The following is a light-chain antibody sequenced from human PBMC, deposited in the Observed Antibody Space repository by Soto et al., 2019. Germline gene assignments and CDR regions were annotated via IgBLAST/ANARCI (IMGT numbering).Light chain of an antibody. V-gene: IGKV1-39*01. CDR2: AAS. CDR1: QSISNY. J-gene: IGKJ1*01. Sequence: DIQMTQSPSSLSASVGDRVTIPCRASQSISNYLNWDQQNPGKAPKVLIYAASSLQSGVPSRFSGSGSGTDFTLTISSLQPEDFATYYCQQSYSTPWTFGQGTKVDIK. CDR3: QQSYSTPWT.